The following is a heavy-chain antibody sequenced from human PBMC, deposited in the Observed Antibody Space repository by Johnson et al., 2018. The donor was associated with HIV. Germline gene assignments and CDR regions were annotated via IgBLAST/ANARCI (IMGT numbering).Heavy chain of an antibody. CDR2: ISYDGSNK. CDR3: ARERYCSSTSCYFSRPPDAFDI. Sequence: QVQLVESGGGVVQPGRSLRLSCAASGFTFSSYALHWVRQAPVKGLEWVAVISYDGSNKYYADSVKGRFTISRDNSKNTLYLQMNSLRAEDTAVYYCARERYCSSTSCYFSRPPDAFDIWGQGTMVTVSS. D-gene: IGHD2-2*01. CDR1: GFTFSSYA. V-gene: IGHV3-30*04. J-gene: IGHJ3*02.